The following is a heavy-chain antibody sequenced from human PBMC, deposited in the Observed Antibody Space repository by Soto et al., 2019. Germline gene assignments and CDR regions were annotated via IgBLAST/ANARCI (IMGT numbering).Heavy chain of an antibody. CDR2: IYYSGST. V-gene: IGHV4-59*01. D-gene: IGHD2-15*01. CDR1: GGSISSYY. J-gene: IGHJ4*02. Sequence: SETLSLTCTVSGGSISSYYWSWIRQPPGKGLEWIGYIYYSGSTNYNPSLKSRVTISVDTSKNQFSLKLSSVTAADTAVYYCARVRIDSGGSCYFDYWGQGTLVTVSS. CDR3: ARVRIDSGGSCYFDY.